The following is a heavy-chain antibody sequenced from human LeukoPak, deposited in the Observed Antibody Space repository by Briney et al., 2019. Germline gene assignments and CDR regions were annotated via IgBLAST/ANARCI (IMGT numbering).Heavy chain of an antibody. J-gene: IGHJ6*03. D-gene: IGHD2-15*01. Sequence: SETLSLTCTVSGVSISSSSYYWAWIRQPPGKGLEWIGSIHYSGSTYYNPSLQSRVTISIDTSKNQFSLKLRFVTAADTAVYYCARVRCSGGSCPYYYYYYYMDVWGKGTTVTVSS. V-gene: IGHV4-39*07. CDR1: GVSISSSSYY. CDR2: IHYSGST. CDR3: ARVRCSGGSCPYYYYYYYMDV.